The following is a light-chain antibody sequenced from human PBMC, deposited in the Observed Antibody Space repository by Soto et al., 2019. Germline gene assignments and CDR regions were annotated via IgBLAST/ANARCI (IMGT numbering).Light chain of an antibody. CDR3: EQRSNWPLT. Sequence: EIVLTQSPATLSLSPGERATLSCRASPSVSNYLAWYQQKPGQAPRLLVYDASNRATGIPARFSGSGSGTDFTRTISSREPEDGAVYDGEQRSNWPLTFGGGTKVEIK. CDR1: PSVSNY. V-gene: IGKV3-11*01. J-gene: IGKJ4*01. CDR2: DAS.